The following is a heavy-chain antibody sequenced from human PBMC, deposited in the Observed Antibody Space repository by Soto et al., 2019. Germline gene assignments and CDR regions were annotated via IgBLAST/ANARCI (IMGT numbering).Heavy chain of an antibody. CDR2: INAGNGNT. J-gene: IGHJ4*02. V-gene: IGHV1-3*05. Sequence: QVQLVQSGAEEKKPGASVKVSCKASGYSFTSYAMHWLRQAPGQRLEWMGWINAGNGNTKYSQKLQGRVTITRDTSASTAYMELSSLRSEDTAMYYCARAVAVPASCDYWGQGTLVTVSS. D-gene: IGHD6-19*01. CDR3: ARAVAVPASCDY. CDR1: GYSFTSYA.